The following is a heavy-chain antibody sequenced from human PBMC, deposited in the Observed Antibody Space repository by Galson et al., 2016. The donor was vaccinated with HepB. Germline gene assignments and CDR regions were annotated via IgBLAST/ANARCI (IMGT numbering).Heavy chain of an antibody. J-gene: IGHJ3*02. D-gene: IGHD6-13*01. V-gene: IGHV4-59*11. CDR1: GASITNHY. CDR2: FYYSGLT. CDR3: ARDSSIWFRGAFDI. Sequence: SETLSLTCKVSGASITNHYWSWIRQPPGKGLEWIGYFYYSGLTYYNPSLKSRVTISVDKSKNQFSLKLSSVTAADTAVYYCARDSSIWFRGAFDIWGQGTMVTVSS.